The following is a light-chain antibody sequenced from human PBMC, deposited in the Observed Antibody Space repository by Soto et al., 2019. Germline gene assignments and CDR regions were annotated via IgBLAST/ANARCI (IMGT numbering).Light chain of an antibody. V-gene: IGLV2-14*01. J-gene: IGLJ2*01. Sequence: QSALTQPASVSGSPGQSITISCTGTRSDVGGYNYVSWYQHHPGKAPNLMMYEVFNRPAGVSNRFSGPRSGNTASLTISGLQGDDEADYYCTSYASTSTYVVFGGGTKLPVL. CDR2: EVF. CDR3: TSYASTSTYVV. CDR1: RSDVGGYNY.